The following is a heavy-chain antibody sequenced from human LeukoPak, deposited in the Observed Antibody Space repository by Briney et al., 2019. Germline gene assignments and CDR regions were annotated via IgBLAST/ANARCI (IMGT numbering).Heavy chain of an antibody. CDR3: ARLAYCGGDCYENYFDY. D-gene: IGHD2-21*02. CDR1: GYSFTSYW. J-gene: IGHJ4*02. CDR2: IYPGDSDT. Sequence: GESLKISCKGSGYSFTSYWIGWVRQMPGKGLEWMGIIYPGDSDTRYSPSFQGQVTISADKSISTAYLQWSSLKASDTAMYYCARLAYCGGDCYENYFDYWGQGTLVTVSS. V-gene: IGHV5-51*01.